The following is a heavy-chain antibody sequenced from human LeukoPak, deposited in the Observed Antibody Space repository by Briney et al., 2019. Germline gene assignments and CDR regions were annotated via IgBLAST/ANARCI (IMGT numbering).Heavy chain of an antibody. Sequence: GGSLRLSCAASGFTFDDYGMSWVRQAPGKGLEWVSGINWDGGSTGYADSVKGRFTISRDNAKNSLYLQMHSLRAEDTALYYCARDALVAARLGWFDPWGQGTLVTVSS. V-gene: IGHV3-20*04. CDR2: INWDGGST. CDR3: ARDALVAARLGWFDP. D-gene: IGHD6-6*01. CDR1: GFTFDDYG. J-gene: IGHJ5*02.